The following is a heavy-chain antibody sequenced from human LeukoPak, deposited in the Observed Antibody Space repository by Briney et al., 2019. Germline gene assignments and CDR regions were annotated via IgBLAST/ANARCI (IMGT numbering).Heavy chain of an antibody. CDR2: TYYRSKWYN. Sequence: SQTLSLTCTISGDSVSCQSATWNWIRQSPSRGLEWLGRTYYRSKWYNDYAISVKGRITITPDTPKNQFSLQLKYVTPEDTAVYYCARDHWYDILSFDYWGQGSLVTVSS. J-gene: IGHJ4*02. CDR3: ARDHWYDILSFDY. V-gene: IGHV6-1*01. CDR1: GDSVSCQSAT. D-gene: IGHD3-9*01.